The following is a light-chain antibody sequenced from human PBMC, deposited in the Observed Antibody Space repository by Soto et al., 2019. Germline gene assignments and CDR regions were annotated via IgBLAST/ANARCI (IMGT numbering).Light chain of an antibody. Sequence: QSVLTQPASVSGSPGQSITISCTGTSSDIGRYNYVSWFQQHPGKVPKLVIFEVNYRPSGVSDRFSGSKSGNTASLTITGLQAEDEADYYCTSYAGSSTYVFGTGTKVTVL. CDR1: SSDIGRYNY. J-gene: IGLJ1*01. V-gene: IGLV2-14*01. CDR3: TSYAGSSTYV. CDR2: EVN.